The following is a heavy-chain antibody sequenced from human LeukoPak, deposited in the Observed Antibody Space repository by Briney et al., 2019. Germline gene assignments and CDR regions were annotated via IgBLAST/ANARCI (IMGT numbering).Heavy chain of an antibody. V-gene: IGHV3-23*01. CDR1: GFTFSSYA. D-gene: IGHD5-12*01. J-gene: IGHJ4*02. Sequence: AGGSLRLSCAASGFTFSSYAMSWVRQAPGKGLEWVSAISGSGGSTYYADSVKGRFTISRDNSKNTLYPQMNSLRAEDTAVYYCAKVETDSYSGYDFDYWGQGTLVTVSS. CDR2: ISGSGGST. CDR3: AKVETDSYSGYDFDY.